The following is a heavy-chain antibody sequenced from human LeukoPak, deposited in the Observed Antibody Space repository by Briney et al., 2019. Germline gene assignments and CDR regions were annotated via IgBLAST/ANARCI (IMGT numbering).Heavy chain of an antibody. D-gene: IGHD3-10*01. Sequence: GGSLRLSCAASGFTFSSYAMSWVRQAPGKGLEWVSAISGSGGSTYYADSVKGRFTISRDNSKNTLYQQMNSLRAEDTAVYYCAKDVPYYYGSGSYPNWFDPWGQGTLVTVSS. CDR3: AKDVPYYYGSGSYPNWFDP. CDR1: GFTFSSYA. J-gene: IGHJ5*02. CDR2: ISGSGGST. V-gene: IGHV3-23*01.